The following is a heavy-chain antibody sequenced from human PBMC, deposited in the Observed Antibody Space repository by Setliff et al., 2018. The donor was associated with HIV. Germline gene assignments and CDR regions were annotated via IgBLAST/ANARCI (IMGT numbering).Heavy chain of an antibody. D-gene: IGHD6-19*01. V-gene: IGHV3-23*01. CDR2: ISPTGTGT. Sequence: GGSLRLSCAASGITFSGYSMSWVRQAPGKGLEWVSAISPTGTGTYYADSVKGRFAISRDNSKNTMYLQMDSLRAEDTALYYCTSDPPASGWTLAYWGQGALVTVSS. CDR1: GITFSGYS. CDR3: TSDPPASGWTLAY. J-gene: IGHJ4*02.